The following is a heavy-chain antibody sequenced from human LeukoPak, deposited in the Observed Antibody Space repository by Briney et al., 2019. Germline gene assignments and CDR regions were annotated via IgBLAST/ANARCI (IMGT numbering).Heavy chain of an antibody. CDR2: ITAGGVIT. CDR1: GFTFKNYA. D-gene: IGHD1-14*01. J-gene: IGHJ3*02. CDR3: AKGKINHDGAVEI. V-gene: IGHV3-23*01. Sequence: GGSLRLSCAVSGFTFKNYAMSWVRQAPRRGLEWVSLITAGGVITHYTDSAKGRFTISRDNSKNTLYLQMNSVRAEDTAVYYCAKGKINHDGAVEIWGQGTTVTVSS.